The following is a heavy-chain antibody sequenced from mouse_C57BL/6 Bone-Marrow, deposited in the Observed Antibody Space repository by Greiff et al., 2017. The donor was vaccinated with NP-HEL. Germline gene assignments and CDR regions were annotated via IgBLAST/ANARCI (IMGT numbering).Heavy chain of an antibody. CDR1: GYTFTSYW. CDR3: ARDRDWFAY. J-gene: IGHJ3*01. Sequence: VQLQQPGAELVKPGASVKLSCKASGYTFTSYWMQWVKQRPGQGLEWIGEIDPSDSYTNYNQKFKGKATLTVDTSSSTAYMQLSSLTSEDSAVYYCARDRDWFAYWGQGTLVTVSA. CDR2: IDPSDSYT. V-gene: IGHV1-50*01.